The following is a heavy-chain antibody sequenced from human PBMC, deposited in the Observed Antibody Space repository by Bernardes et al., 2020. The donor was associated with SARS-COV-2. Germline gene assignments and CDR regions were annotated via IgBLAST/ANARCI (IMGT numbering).Heavy chain of an antibody. J-gene: IGHJ4*02. D-gene: IGHD3-10*01. V-gene: IGHV1-69*02. CDR1: GGSFSSNT. CDR2: IIPMVGVA. Sequence: SVKVSCKASGGSFSSNTITWVRQAPGQGLEWVGRIIPMVGVAKYGQKFQDRVTITADTSSNTVYMEWTSLRSEDTAVYYCARALAYGSGTYYLDSWGRGTLVSVSS. CDR3: ARALAYGSGTYYLDS.